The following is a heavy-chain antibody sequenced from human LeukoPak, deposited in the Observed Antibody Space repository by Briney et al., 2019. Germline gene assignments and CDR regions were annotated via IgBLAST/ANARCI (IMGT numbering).Heavy chain of an antibody. CDR3: ATTRGVITLDGYHYYIDV. D-gene: IGHD3-10*01. V-gene: IGHV4-34*01. CDR1: GGSFSDFY. CDR2: INHSGNT. J-gene: IGHJ6*03. Sequence: SETLPLTCAVYGGSFSDFYCTWIRQPPGKGLEWIGEINHSGNTKYNPSLKSRVTILLDTSKNQFSLKVRSVTAADTAVYYCATTRGVITLDGYHYYIDVWGKGTTVTVSS.